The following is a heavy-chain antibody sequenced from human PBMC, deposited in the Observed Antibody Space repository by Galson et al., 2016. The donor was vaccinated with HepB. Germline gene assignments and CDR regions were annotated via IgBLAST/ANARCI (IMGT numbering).Heavy chain of an antibody. CDR3: ARFSDYGDYGFDY. CDR2: IYDSGST. Sequence: SETLSLTCTVSGASISSHYWGWIRQPPGKGLEWIAYIYDSGSTNYKPSLKSRVTISIDTSKDQFSLKLSSVTAADTAVYYCARFSDYGDYGFDYWGQGTLVTVSS. J-gene: IGHJ4*02. D-gene: IGHD4-17*01. CDR1: GASISSHY. V-gene: IGHV4-59*11.